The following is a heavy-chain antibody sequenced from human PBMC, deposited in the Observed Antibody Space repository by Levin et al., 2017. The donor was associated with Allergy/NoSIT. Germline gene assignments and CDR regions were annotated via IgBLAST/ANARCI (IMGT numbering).Heavy chain of an antibody. CDR1: GGSISSSSYY. D-gene: IGHD6-13*01. CDR3: AGQGFWVKERLVGYNWFDP. J-gene: IGHJ5*02. CDR2: IYYSGST. Sequence: SETLSLTCTVSGGSISSSSYYWGWLRQPPGKGLEWIVSIYYSGSTYYNPSLKSRVTISVDTSKNQFSLKLSSVSAADTDVYYCAGQGFWVKERLVGYNWFDPWGQGTLVTVSS. V-gene: IGHV4-39*01.